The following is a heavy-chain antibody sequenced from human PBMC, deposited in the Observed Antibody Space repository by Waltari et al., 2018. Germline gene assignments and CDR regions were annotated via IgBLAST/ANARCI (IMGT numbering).Heavy chain of an antibody. V-gene: IGHV4-39*07. CDR1: GGAICSSISY. CDR2: IYYSGST. CDR3: AREDYYGSGQGNS. Sequence: QLQLQESGPGLVKPSETLSLTCTLSGGAICSSISYCAWIRQPPGKGLEWIGSIYYSGSTYYNPSLKSRVTISVDTSKNQFSLNVSSVTAADTAVYYCAREDYYGSGQGNSWGQGTLVTVSS. D-gene: IGHD3-10*01. J-gene: IGHJ4*02.